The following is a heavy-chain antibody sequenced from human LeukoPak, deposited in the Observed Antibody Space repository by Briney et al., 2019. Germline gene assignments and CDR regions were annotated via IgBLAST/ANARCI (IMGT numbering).Heavy chain of an antibody. Sequence: SETLSLTRTVSGYSISSGYYWGWVRQPPGKGLEWIGSIYHSGSTYYNPSLKSRVTISVDTSKNQFSLKLSSVTAADTAVYYCARGLGATSYFDYWGQGTLVTVSS. CDR3: ARGLGATSYFDY. V-gene: IGHV4-38-2*02. CDR1: GYSISSGYY. J-gene: IGHJ4*02. D-gene: IGHD1-26*01. CDR2: IYHSGST.